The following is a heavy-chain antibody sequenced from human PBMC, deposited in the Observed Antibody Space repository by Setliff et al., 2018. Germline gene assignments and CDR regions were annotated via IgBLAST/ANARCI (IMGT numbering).Heavy chain of an antibody. V-gene: IGHV4-39*01. Sequence: PSETLSLTCTVSGGSISSGSYYWGWIRQSPGKGLEWIGSMYYSGSTYYNPSLKSRVTLSVDTTKTQFSLNLTSMTAADTAVYFCARQLLVKGTYHFDYWGQGDPVTVSS. D-gene: IGHD3-9*01. CDR1: GGSISSGSYY. J-gene: IGHJ4*02. CDR3: ARQLLVKGTYHFDY. CDR2: MYYSGST.